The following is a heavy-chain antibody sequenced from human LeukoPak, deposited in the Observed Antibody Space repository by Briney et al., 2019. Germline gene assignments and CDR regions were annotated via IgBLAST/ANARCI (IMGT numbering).Heavy chain of an antibody. D-gene: IGHD4-17*01. J-gene: IGHJ6*02. CDR1: GIIFGDYA. CDR3: ARDPDYGDPKLGYGLDV. CDR2: IRSKAYGGTT. V-gene: IGHV3-49*04. Sequence: PGRSLRLSCTGSGIIFGDYAMSWVRQAPGKGLEWVGFIRSKAYGGTTEYAASVKVRFTISRDDSKSIAYLQLNSLKTEDTAVYYCARDPDYGDPKLGYGLDVWGQGTTVTVSS.